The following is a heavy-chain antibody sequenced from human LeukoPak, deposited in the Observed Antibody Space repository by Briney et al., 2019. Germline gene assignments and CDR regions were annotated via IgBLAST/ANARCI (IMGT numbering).Heavy chain of an antibody. CDR3: ARGGTALGF. J-gene: IGHJ4*02. Sequence: GGSLRLSCAASGFTFSSYWMSWVRQAPGKGMEWVAKIKQDGSEKYYVDSVKGRFTISRDNARNSLYLQMNSLRLEDTAVYYCARGGTALGFWGQGTLVTVSS. V-gene: IGHV3-7*01. CDR1: GFTFSSYW. D-gene: IGHD2-21*02. CDR2: IKQDGSEK.